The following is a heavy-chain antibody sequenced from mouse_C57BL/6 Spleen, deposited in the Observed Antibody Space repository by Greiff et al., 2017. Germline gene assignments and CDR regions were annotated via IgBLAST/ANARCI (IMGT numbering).Heavy chain of an antibody. CDR2: IYPRDGST. J-gene: IGHJ3*01. D-gene: IGHD1-1*01. V-gene: IGHV1-78*01. CDR1: GYTFTDHT. CDR3: ARSTTVVANQAWFAY. Sequence: VKLQESDAELVKPGASVKISCKVSGYTFTDHTIHWMKQRPEQGLEWIGYIYPRDGSTKYNEKFKGKATLTADKSSSTAYMQLNSLTSEDSAVYFCARSTTVVANQAWFAYWGQGTLVTVSA.